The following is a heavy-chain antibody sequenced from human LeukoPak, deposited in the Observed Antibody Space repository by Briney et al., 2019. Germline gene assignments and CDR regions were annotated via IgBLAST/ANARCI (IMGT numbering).Heavy chain of an antibody. CDR1: GGSISSYY. CDR3: ARAYFDSQISGFDP. Sequence: SETLSLTCTVSGGSISSYYWSWIRQPPGKGLEWIGYTYYSGSTNYNPSLKSRVTISVDTSKNQFSLKLSSVTAADTAVYYCARAYFDSQISGFDPWGQGTLVTVSS. J-gene: IGHJ5*02. D-gene: IGHD3-9*01. V-gene: IGHV4-59*08. CDR2: TYYSGST.